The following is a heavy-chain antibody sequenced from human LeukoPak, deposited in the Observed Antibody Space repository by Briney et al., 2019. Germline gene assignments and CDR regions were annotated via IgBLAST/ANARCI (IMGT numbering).Heavy chain of an antibody. V-gene: IGHV3-7*01. CDR2: IKDDGSEK. CDR1: GFTFSNYW. D-gene: IGHD3-22*01. CDR3: ARETNYDSSGYYYGN. J-gene: IGHJ4*02. Sequence: PGGSLRLSCAASGFTFSNYWIHWVRQAPGKGLEWVAGIKDDGSEKYYVDSVKGRFTFSRDNAKNSLYLQMNSLRAEDTAVYYCARETNYDSSGYYYGNWGQGTLVTVSS.